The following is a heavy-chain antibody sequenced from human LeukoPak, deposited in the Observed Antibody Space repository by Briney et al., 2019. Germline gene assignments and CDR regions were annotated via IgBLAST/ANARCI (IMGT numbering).Heavy chain of an antibody. CDR1: GYTFTGYY. Sequence: ASVKVSCKASGYTFTGYYMHGVRQAPGQGLEGMVWINPNSCGTKYAQKFQGRVTMTRDTSISTAYMELSRLRSDDTAVYYCARETPWDYDILTGYYTRWGMVDYWGQGTLVTVSS. CDR2: INPNSCGT. V-gene: IGHV1-2*02. D-gene: IGHD3-9*01. J-gene: IGHJ4*02. CDR3: ARETPWDYDILTGYYTRWGMVDY.